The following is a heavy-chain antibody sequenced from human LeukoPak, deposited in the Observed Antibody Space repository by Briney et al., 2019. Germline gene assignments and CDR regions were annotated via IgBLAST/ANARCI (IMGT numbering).Heavy chain of an antibody. D-gene: IGHD3-22*01. CDR3: ARRSDDYDSSSYYH. CDR1: GYTFTGYY. CDR2: VNPNSGNT. J-gene: IGHJ4*02. V-gene: IGHV1-8*02. Sequence: ASVKVSCKASGYTFTGYYMHWVRQAPGQGLEWMGWVNPNSGNTGYAQKFQGRVTMTRDTSISTAYMELSSLRSEDTAVYYCARRSDDYDSSSYYHWGQGTLVTVSS.